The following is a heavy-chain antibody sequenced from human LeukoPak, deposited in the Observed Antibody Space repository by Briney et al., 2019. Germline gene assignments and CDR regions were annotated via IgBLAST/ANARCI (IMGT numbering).Heavy chain of an antibody. J-gene: IGHJ3*02. CDR3: ARDAYVWGSYRYTLRAFDI. CDR1: GCTFTSYG. Sequence: ASVKVSCKASGCTFTSYGISWVRQAPGQGLEWMGWISAYNGNTNYAQKLQGGVTMTTDTSTSTAYMELRSLRSDDTAVYYCARDAYVWGSYRYTLRAFDIWGQGTMVTVSS. CDR2: ISAYNGNT. V-gene: IGHV1-18*01. D-gene: IGHD3-16*02.